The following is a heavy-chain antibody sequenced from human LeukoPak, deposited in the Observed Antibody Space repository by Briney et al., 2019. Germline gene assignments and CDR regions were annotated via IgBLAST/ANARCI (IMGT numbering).Heavy chain of an antibody. J-gene: IGHJ6*03. D-gene: IGHD2-2*01. CDR2: IYYSGST. V-gene: IGHV4-59*01. CDR3: AEAKEYQHITQQVSGDYSMDD. Sequence: PSETLPQTCAVSVGSIISSYLWRWIRQPPGKGLEWIGNIYYSGSTNYNPSLKSRVTISVDISKNQFSLKLNSVTAADTAVYYCAEAKEYQHITQQVSGDYSMDDWGKGTTVTVSS. CDR1: VGSIISSYL.